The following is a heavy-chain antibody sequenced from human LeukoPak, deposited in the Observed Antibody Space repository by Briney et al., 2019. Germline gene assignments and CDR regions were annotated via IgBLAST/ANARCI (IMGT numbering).Heavy chain of an antibody. Sequence: GGSLRLSCAASGFTVSSNYMSWVRQAPGKGLEWVSVIYSGGSTYYADSVKGRFTISRDNSKNTLYLQMKSLRAEDTAVYYCAKDRYGDYYFDYWGQGTLVTVSS. CDR3: AKDRYGDYYFDY. CDR1: GFTVSSNY. CDR2: IYSGGST. D-gene: IGHD4-17*01. V-gene: IGHV3-66*01. J-gene: IGHJ4*02.